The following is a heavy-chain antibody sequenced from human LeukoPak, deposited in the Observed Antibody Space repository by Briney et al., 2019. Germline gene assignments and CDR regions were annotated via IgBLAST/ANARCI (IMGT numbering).Heavy chain of an antibody. V-gene: IGHV3-30*03. CDR3: AREKQSGGTPFDY. J-gene: IGHJ4*02. CDR2: VAHDEKTI. CDR1: GFTFSNYG. D-gene: IGHD1-26*01. Sequence: PGGSLRLSCAASGFTFSNYGRSWVRQAPGKGLEWVAVVAHDEKTIFYADSLKGRFTVSRDNSKNTVYLQMNSLRDEDTAVYYCAREKQSGGTPFDYWGQGSLVTVSS.